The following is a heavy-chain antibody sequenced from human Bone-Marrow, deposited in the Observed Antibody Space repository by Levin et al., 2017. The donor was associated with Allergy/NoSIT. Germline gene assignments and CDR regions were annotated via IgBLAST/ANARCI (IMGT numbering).Heavy chain of an antibody. CDR2: INPNSGGT. D-gene: IGHD3-9*01. V-gene: IGHV1-2*02. Sequence: ASVKVSCKASGYTFTGYYMHWVRQAPGQGLEWMGWINPNSGGTNYAQKFQGRVTMTRDTSISTAYMELSRLRSDDTAVYYCARATYDILTGYYSDAFDSWGQGTMVTVSS. J-gene: IGHJ3*02. CDR3: ARATYDILTGYYSDAFDS. CDR1: GYTFTGYY.